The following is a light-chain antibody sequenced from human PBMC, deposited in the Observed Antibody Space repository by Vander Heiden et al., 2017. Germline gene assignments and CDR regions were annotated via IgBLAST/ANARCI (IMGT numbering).Light chain of an antibody. CDR2: NIN. V-gene: IGLV7-43*01. J-gene: IGLJ2*01. CDR3: LLYYPDARRV. CDR1: TGAVTSANF. Sequence: QTVVTQEPSLTVSSGGTVTLTCASSTGAVTSANFPDWLQQKPGQAPRALIYNINNKHSWTPARFSGSLLGGKAALTLSGVQPEDEAEYYCLLYYPDARRVFGGGTKLTVL.